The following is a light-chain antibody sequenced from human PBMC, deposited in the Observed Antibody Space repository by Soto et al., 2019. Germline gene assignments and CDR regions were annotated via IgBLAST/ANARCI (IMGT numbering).Light chain of an antibody. CDR3: QQAYSTTWT. V-gene: IGKV1-39*01. J-gene: IGKJ1*01. CDR2: ATS. CDR1: QSISSY. Sequence: DIQMTQYPSSLSSSLGDRVTITCRASQSISSYLNWYQQKPGKAPKLLIYATSNLQSGVPSRFSGSGSGTDFTLTINSLKNEDFATYYCQQAYSTTWTFGQGTKVDIK.